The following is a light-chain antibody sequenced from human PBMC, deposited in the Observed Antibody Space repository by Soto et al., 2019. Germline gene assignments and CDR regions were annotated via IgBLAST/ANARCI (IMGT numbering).Light chain of an antibody. CDR1: QSINST. CDR2: RAS. J-gene: IGKJ4*02. Sequence: IMMTQAPATLSVSPGVRATLSCRPSQSINSTLAGYHQKTGQAPRLLMVRASIRATVFPARFSGSGSGTEFNFTIISLQAEDSAIYSCQQYNNWPRATIGGGTKVEIK. V-gene: IGKV3-15*01. CDR3: QQYNNWPRAT.